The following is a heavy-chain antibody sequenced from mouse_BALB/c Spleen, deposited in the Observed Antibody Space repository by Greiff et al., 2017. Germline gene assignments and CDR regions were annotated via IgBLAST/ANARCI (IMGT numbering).Heavy chain of an antibody. D-gene: IGHD2-10*01. CDR1: GYSITSGYY. CDR2: ISYDGSN. V-gene: IGHV3-6*02. CDR3: ARYPSYYGNYWYFDV. J-gene: IGHJ1*01. Sequence: EVQLVESGPGLVKPSQSLSLTCSATGYSITSGYYWNWIRQFPGNKLEWMGYISYDGSNNYNPSLKNRISITRDTSKNQFFLKLNSVTTEDTATYYCARYPSYYGNYWYFDVWGAGTTVTVSS.